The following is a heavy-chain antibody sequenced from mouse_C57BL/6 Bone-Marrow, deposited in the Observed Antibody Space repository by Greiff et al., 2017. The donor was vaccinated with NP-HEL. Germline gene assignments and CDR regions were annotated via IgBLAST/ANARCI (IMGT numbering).Heavy chain of an antibody. CDR3: AREDYGNTRAWFAY. Sequence: LQESDAELVKPGASVKISCKVSGYTFTDHTIHWMKQRPEQGLEWIGYIYPRDGSTKYNEKFKGKATLTADKSSSTAYMQLNSLTSEDSAVYFCAREDYGNTRAWFAYWGQGTLVTVSA. V-gene: IGHV1-78*01. D-gene: IGHD2-1*01. CDR2: IYPRDGST. CDR1: GYTFTDHT. J-gene: IGHJ3*01.